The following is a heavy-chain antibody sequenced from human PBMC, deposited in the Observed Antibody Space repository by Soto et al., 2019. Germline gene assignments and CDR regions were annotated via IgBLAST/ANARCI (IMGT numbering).Heavy chain of an antibody. J-gene: IGHJ4*02. CDR1: GFTFSSYA. Sequence: EVQLVESGGGLVQPGGSLRLSCAASGFTFSSYAMHWVRQAPGKGLEYVSAISSNGGSTYYANSVKGRFTISRDNSENTLYLQMGSLRAEDMAVYYCARGPGYYCDYWGQGTLVTVSS. CDR3: ARGPGYYCDY. V-gene: IGHV3-64*01. CDR2: ISSNGGST.